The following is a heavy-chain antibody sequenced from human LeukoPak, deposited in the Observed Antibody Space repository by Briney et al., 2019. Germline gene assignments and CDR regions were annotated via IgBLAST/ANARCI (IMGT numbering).Heavy chain of an antibody. CDR1: GGSISSYY. J-gene: IGHJ5*02. D-gene: IGHD3-22*01. CDR3: ARAYYYDSRAPFDP. V-gene: IGHV4-59*01. Sequence: KSSETLSLTCTVSGGSISSYYWSWIRQPPGKGLEWIGYIYYSGSTNYNPSLKSRVTISVDTSKNQFSLKLSSVTAADTAVYYCARAYYYDSRAPFDPWGQGTLVTVSS. CDR2: IYYSGST.